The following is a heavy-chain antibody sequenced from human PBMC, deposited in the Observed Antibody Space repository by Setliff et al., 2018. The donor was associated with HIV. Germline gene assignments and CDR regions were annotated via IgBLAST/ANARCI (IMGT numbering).Heavy chain of an antibody. J-gene: IGHJ6*02. Sequence: SETLSLTCTVSGGSISSYYWSWIRQPPGKGLDWIGSIYYSGSINYNPSLESRVTISLDTSKNKFSLKLRSVTTADTAVYYCARDRGRGSGSPTRKYYYYGMDVWGQGTTVTVSS. CDR2: IYYSGSI. V-gene: IGHV4-59*01. CDR1: GGSISSYY. CDR3: ARDRGRGSGSPTRKYYYYGMDV. D-gene: IGHD3-10*01.